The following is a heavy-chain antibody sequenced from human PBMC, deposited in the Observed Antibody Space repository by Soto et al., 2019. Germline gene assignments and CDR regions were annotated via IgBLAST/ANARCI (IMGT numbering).Heavy chain of an antibody. Sequence: QVQLQESGPGLVKPSQTLSLTCTVSGGSISSGGYYWSWLRQHPGKGLEWIGYIYYSGSTYYNPSLQSRGTISVDTSKNPLSLKLSSVTAADTAVYYCARDNPELYGDYFRALDIWGQVTMVTVSS. CDR1: GGSISSGGYY. V-gene: IGHV4-31*03. J-gene: IGHJ3*02. CDR3: ARDNPELYGDYFRALDI. CDR2: IYYSGST. D-gene: IGHD4-17*01.